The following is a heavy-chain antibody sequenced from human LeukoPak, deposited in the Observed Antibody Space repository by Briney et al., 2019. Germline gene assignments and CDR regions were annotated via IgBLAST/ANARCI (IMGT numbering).Heavy chain of an antibody. V-gene: IGHV4-59*08. CDR1: GGSISSYY. CDR2: IYYSGST. CDR3: ARHVYDFGSGFRFKD. Sequence: SETLSLTCTVSGGSISSYYWSWIRQPPGKGLDWIGYIYYSGSTNYNPSLKSRVTISVDTSKNQFSLQLSSVTASVTAVYYCARHVYDFGSGFRFKDWGQATLVTLSS. J-gene: IGHJ4*02. D-gene: IGHD3-3*01.